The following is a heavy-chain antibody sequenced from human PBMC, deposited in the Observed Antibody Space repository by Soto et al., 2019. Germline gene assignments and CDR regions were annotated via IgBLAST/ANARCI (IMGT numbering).Heavy chain of an antibody. CDR3: TRTAIVVVPAAPYGMDV. CDR2: IRSKANSYAT. Sequence: GGSLRLSCAASGFTFSGSAMHWVRQASGKGLEWVGRIRSKANSYATAYAASVKGRFTISRDDSKNTAYLQMNSLKTEDTAVYYCTRTAIVVVPAAPYGMDVWGQGTTVTVSS. V-gene: IGHV3-73*01. J-gene: IGHJ6*02. CDR1: GFTFSGSA. D-gene: IGHD2-2*01.